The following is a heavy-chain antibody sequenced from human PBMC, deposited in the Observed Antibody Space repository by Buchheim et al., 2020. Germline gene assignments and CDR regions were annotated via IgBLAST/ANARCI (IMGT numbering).Heavy chain of an antibody. D-gene: IGHD2-15*01. J-gene: IGHJ3*02. Sequence: EVQLVESGGGLVKPGGSLRLSCAASGFTFSSYSMNWVRQAPGKGLEWVSSISSSSYIYYADSVKGRFTISRDNAKNSLYLQMNSLRAEDTAVYYCASFDMGYCSGGSCYPGYAFDIWGQGT. V-gene: IGHV3-21*01. CDR3: ASFDMGYCSGGSCYPGYAFDI. CDR2: ISSSSYI. CDR1: GFTFSSYS.